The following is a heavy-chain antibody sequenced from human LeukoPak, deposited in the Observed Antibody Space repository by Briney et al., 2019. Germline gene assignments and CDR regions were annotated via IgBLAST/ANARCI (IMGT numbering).Heavy chain of an antibody. Sequence: GESLRLSCAASGFIFSNYAMNWVRQAPGKGLEWVSAISGSGDDTYYADSVKGLSTISRDNSKNTLYLQMNRLRAEDTAIYYCAKDRRSSGPYNWFDPWGQGTLVTVSS. CDR1: GFIFSNYA. CDR3: AKDRRSSGPYNWFDP. CDR2: ISGSGDDT. J-gene: IGHJ5*02. V-gene: IGHV3-23*01. D-gene: IGHD3-22*01.